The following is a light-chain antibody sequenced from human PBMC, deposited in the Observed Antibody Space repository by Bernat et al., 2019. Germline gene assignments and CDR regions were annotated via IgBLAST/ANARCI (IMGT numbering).Light chain of an antibody. J-gene: IGKJ2*01. Sequence: EIGLTQSPGTLSLSPGERATLSCRASQSIIGSYLAWHQQKLGQALRLLIYGASSRATGIPDRFSGSGSGTDFTLTISRLEPEDFAVYYCQQYDNTPPAYTVGQGTKLEI. V-gene: IGKV3-20*01. CDR3: QQYDNTPPAYT. CDR2: GAS. CDR1: QSIIGSY.